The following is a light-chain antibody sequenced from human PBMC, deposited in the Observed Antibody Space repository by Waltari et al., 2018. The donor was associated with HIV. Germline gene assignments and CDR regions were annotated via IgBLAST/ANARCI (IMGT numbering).Light chain of an antibody. J-gene: IGLJ2*01. CDR3: SSFTSSDTPVV. V-gene: IGLV2-14*01. Sequence: QSALHQPASVSGSPGQSITISCTGTTSDVGGYDYVSWYQQHPGKVPKLIIYEITNRPSGVSNRFSGSKSGNTASLTISGLQPEDEADYYCSSFTSSDTPVVFGGGTKLTVL. CDR1: TSDVGGYDY. CDR2: EIT.